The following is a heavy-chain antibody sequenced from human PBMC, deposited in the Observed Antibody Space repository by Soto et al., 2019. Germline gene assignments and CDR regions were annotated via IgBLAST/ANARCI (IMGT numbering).Heavy chain of an antibody. V-gene: IGHV1-18*01. J-gene: IGHJ5*02. CDR2: ISAYNGNT. Sequence: ASVKVSCKASGYTFTSYGISWVRQAPGQGLEWMGWISAYNGNTNYAQKLQGRVTMTTDTSTSTAYMELRSLRSDDTAVYYCARANIVVVVAAVTNWFDPWGQGTLVTVSS. D-gene: IGHD2-15*01. CDR1: GYTFTSYG. CDR3: ARANIVVVVAAVTNWFDP.